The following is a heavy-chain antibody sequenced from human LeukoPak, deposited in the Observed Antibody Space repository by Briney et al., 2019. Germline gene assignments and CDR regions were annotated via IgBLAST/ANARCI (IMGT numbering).Heavy chain of an antibody. CDR2: INADGSTT. CDR1: GFTFGNSW. CDR3: VVVVEPPDSDGFDV. J-gene: IGHJ3*01. Sequence: GGSLRLSCAASGFTFGNSWVHWVRQAPGKGLVWVTLINADGSTTTYADSVKGRFTISRDNARNTLSLQMNSLTIEDTAVYYCVVVVEPPDSDGFDVWGQGTMITISS. D-gene: IGHD1-14*01. V-gene: IGHV3-74*01.